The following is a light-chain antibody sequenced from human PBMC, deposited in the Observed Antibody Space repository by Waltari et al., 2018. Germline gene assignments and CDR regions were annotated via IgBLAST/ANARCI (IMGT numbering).Light chain of an antibody. CDR3: QQYYTTPCT. J-gene: IGKJ2*02. CDR2: WAS. Sequence: DIVMTQSPDSLGVSLGERATINCKSSQSVLYSSNRRNFLAWCRQRPSQPPKLRIYWASTREAGVPDRFSGSGSGTDFTLTISSLQDEDVAIYYCQQYYTTPCTFGQGTKLDIK. CDR1: QSVLYSSNRRNF. V-gene: IGKV4-1*01.